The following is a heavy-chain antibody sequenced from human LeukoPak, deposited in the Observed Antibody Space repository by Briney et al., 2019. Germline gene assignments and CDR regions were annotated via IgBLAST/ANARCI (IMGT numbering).Heavy chain of an antibody. CDR2: IYNSGSA. Sequence: TPSETLSLTCTVSGGSISAYYWSWIRQPPGKGLEWIGYIYNSGSANYNPSLQSRVTILIDTSKKQFSLKVSSVTAVDTAVYYCAREAAVGTGGFDYWGQGTLVTVSS. D-gene: IGHD6-13*01. J-gene: IGHJ4*02. V-gene: IGHV4-59*01. CDR1: GGSISAYY. CDR3: AREAAVGTGGFDY.